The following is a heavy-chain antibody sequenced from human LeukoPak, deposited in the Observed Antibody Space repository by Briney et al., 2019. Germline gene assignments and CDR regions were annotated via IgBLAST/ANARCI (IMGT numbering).Heavy chain of an antibody. CDR2: IQFDGGNR. D-gene: IGHD3-16*01. CDR3: AKQNARGGTYEPVSV. V-gene: IGHV3-30*02. Sequence: GGSLRLSCASAGFTFSNYGMHWVRQAPGMGLEWVAFIQFDGGNRFYADSVKGRFTISRDNSKNTLSLQMNSLRVEDTAEYYCAKQNARGGTYEPVSVWGQAALVTVSS. J-gene: IGHJ4*02. CDR1: GFTFSNYG.